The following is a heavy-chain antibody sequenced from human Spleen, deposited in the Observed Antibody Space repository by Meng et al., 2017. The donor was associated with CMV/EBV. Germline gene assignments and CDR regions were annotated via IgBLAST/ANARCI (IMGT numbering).Heavy chain of an antibody. CDR1: GESFIGYY. D-gene: IGHD3-22*01. Sequence: QVPLQQGGAGLLKPSETLSLTCAVYGESFIGYYWSWIRQPPGKGLQWIGEINHSGSTNYNPSLKSRVTISVDTSKNQFSLKLSSVTAADTAVYYCARGVPIARWLLLRQEHYFDYWGQGTLVTVSS. J-gene: IGHJ4*02. CDR2: INHSGST. V-gene: IGHV4-34*02. CDR3: ARGVPIARWLLLRQEHYFDY.